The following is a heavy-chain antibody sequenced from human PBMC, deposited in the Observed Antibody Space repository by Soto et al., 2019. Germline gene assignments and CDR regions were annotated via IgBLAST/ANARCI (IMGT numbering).Heavy chain of an antibody. V-gene: IGHV3-33*01. J-gene: IGHJ2*01. Sequence: QVQLVESGGGVVQPGRSLRLSCAASGFTFSSYGMHWVRQAPGKGLEWVALIWFDGSNKYYADSVKGRFTISRDNSENTLYLQMNSLSAEDTAGYYCASDRGTGTLRGGYFVLWGRGTLVTVSS. D-gene: IGHD5-12*01. CDR3: ASDRGTGTLRGGYFVL. CDR1: GFTFSSYG. CDR2: IWFDGSNK.